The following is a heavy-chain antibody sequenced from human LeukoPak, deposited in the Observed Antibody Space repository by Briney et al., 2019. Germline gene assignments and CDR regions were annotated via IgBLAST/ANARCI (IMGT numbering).Heavy chain of an antibody. J-gene: IGHJ5*01. Sequence: GGSLRLSCAASGFTFSSYSISWVRQAPGKGLEWVSYISTGSAVMYYADSVKGRFTISRDDARNSVSLQMNSLRADDTAVYYCARDVGYCSGGSCYRWFASWGQGTLVIVSS. CDR3: ARDVGYCSGGSCYRWFAS. CDR1: GFTFSSYS. V-gene: IGHV3-48*01. CDR2: ISTGSAVM. D-gene: IGHD2-15*01.